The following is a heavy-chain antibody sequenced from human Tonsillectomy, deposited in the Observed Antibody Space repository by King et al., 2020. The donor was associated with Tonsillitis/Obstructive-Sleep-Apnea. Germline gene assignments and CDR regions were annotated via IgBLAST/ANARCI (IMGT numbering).Heavy chain of an antibody. CDR3: ARAYSDSSGSHLDS. J-gene: IGHJ4*02. Sequence: VQLVQSGSELKKPGASVKVSCKASGYTFTKYAMHWVRQAPGQGHECMGWINTKNGNPTYVQGFGGRFVFSLDSSVSTAFLQISSLKSEDTAVYYCARAYSDSSGSHLDSWGQGTLVTVSS. CDR2: INTKNGNP. V-gene: IGHV7-4-1*02. CDR1: GYTFTKYA. D-gene: IGHD3-22*01.